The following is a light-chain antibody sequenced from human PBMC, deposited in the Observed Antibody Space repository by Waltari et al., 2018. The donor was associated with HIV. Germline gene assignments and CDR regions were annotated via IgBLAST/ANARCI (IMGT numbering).Light chain of an antibody. Sequence: QSVLTQPPSASGTPGQRVTISCSGSSSNIGSNTVRWYQQLPGRAPKVFMYSNDDRPSGVPDRFSGSKSGTSASLAISGLQSEDEADYYCATWDDNLNGWVFGGGTKVTVL. CDR1: SSNIGSNT. CDR3: ATWDDNLNGWV. CDR2: SND. V-gene: IGLV1-44*01. J-gene: IGLJ3*02.